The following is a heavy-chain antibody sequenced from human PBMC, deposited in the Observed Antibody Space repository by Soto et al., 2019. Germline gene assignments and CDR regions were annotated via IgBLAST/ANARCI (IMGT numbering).Heavy chain of an antibody. CDR2: IYHSGST. J-gene: IGHJ5*02. D-gene: IGHD5-12*01. CDR3: ARRIVATNEENWFDP. Sequence: QVQLQESGPGLVKPSGTLSLTCAVSSGSISSSNWWSWVRQPPGKGLEWIGEIYHSGSTNYNPSLKSRVTISVDKSKNRFSLKLSSVTAADTAVYYCARRIVATNEENWFDPWGQGTLVTVSS. CDR1: SGSISSSNW. V-gene: IGHV4-4*02.